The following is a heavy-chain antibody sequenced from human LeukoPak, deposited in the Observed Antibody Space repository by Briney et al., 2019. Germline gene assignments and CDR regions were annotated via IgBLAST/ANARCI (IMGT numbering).Heavy chain of an antibody. CDR2: IYHSGST. V-gene: IGHV4-39*02. D-gene: IGHD7-27*01. J-gene: IGHJ4*02. Sequence: SDTLSLTCAVSGDSITSSSYYWAWIRQPPGKGLEWIGTIYHSGSTYYNSSLKSRVTTSVDTSKNQFSLKLSSVTAADTAVYYCARDGNWGGPDYWGQGTLVSVFS. CDR1: GDSITSSSYY. CDR3: ARDGNWGGPDY.